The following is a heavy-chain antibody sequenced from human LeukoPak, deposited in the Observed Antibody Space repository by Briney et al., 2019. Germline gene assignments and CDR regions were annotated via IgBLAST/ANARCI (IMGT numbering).Heavy chain of an antibody. D-gene: IGHD2-8*01. CDR1: GFTFSTYG. CDR3: ARDSYCPNDVCYDY. J-gene: IGHJ4*02. V-gene: IGHV3-21*06. CDR2: ITTSRDQ. Sequence: GGSLRLSCAASGFTFSTYGMSWVRQAPGKGLEWVSSITTSRDQYHADSVKGRFTVSRDNAKSSVYLQMDSLRADDTAVYYCARDSYCPNDVCYDYWGQGVLVTVS.